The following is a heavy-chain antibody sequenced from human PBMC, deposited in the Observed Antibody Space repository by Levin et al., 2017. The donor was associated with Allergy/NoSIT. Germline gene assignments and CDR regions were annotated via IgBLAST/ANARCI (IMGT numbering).Heavy chain of an antibody. D-gene: IGHD4-17*01. J-gene: IGHJ3*02. CDR1: GGSISSGAYS. CDR2: IYHTGST. CDR3: ARYTMTTPDDAFDS. Sequence: SETLSLTCAVSGGSISSGAYSWSWIRQPPGKGLEWIGYIYHTGSTYYNPSLKSRNPSLKSRVTISVDRSKNQLSLKLSSVTAADTAVYYCARYTMTTPDDAFDSWGQGTMVTVSS. V-gene: IGHV4-30-2*01.